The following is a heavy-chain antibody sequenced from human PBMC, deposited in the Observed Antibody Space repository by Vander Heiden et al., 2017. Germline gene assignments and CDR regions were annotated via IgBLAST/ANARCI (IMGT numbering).Heavy chain of an antibody. J-gene: IGHJ2*01. Sequence: QVQLQQWGAGLLKPSEPLSLTCAVYGGSFSGYYWSWIRQPPGKGLEWIGEINHSGSTNYNPSLKSRVTISVDTSKNQFSLKLSSVTAADTAVYYCAAGYSYGYWYFDLWGRGTLVTVSS. D-gene: IGHD5-18*01. CDR2: INHSGST. V-gene: IGHV4-34*01. CDR3: AAGYSYGYWYFDL. CDR1: GGSFSGYY.